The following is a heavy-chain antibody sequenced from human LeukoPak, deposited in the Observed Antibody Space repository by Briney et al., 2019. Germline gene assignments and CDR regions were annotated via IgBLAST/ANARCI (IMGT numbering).Heavy chain of an antibody. D-gene: IGHD3-10*01. V-gene: IGHV4-31*03. Sequence: SQPRSLTCTVSGGSISSGGYYWTSIRKQPGKVLEWNGYIYYNGITYYNPSLKSRVTISLDTSKNQFSLKLSSVPAADTGVYYCARERGPPWGELFRNYGMDVSGKGTTVTVSS. J-gene: IGHJ6*04. CDR1: GGSISSGGYY. CDR3: ARERGPPWGELFRNYGMDV. CDR2: IYYNGIT.